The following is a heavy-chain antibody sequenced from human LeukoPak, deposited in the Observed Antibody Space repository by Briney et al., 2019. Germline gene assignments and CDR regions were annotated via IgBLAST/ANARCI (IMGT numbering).Heavy chain of an antibody. CDR2: IHYSGST. V-gene: IGHV4-59*08. D-gene: IGHD6-19*01. Sequence: SETLSLTCTVSGGSIRSNYWNWIRQPPGKGLEWIGYIHYSGSTNYNPSLKSRVTISVDTSKNQLSLKLTSVTAADTAVYYCARSSSGWPYNWFDPWGQGTRVTVSS. CDR1: GGSIRSNY. J-gene: IGHJ5*02. CDR3: ARSSSGWPYNWFDP.